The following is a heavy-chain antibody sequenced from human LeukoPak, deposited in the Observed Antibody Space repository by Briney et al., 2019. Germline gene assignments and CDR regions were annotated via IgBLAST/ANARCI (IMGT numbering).Heavy chain of an antibody. V-gene: IGHV1-18*01. J-gene: IGHJ6*02. D-gene: IGHD3-10*01. CDR1: GYTFTSYG. CDR3: ARDGTYYYGSGSYSYYYYGMDV. Sequence: GASVKVSCKASGYTFTSYGISWVRQAPGQGLEWMGWISAYNGNTNYAQKLQGRVTMTTDTSTSTAYMELRSLRSDDTAVYYCARDGTYYYGSGSYSYYYYGMDVWGQGTTVTVSS. CDR2: ISAYNGNT.